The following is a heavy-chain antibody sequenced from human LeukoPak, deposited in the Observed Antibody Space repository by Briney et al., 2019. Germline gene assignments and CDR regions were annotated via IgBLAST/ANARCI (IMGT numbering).Heavy chain of an antibody. CDR1: GGSISSSSYY. CDR3: ARVDDYSNYGYYYGMDV. CDR2: IYYSGST. Sequence: SQTLSLTCAVSGGSISSSSYYWGWIRQPPGKGLEWIGSIYYSGSTYYNPSLKSRVTISVDTSKNQFSLKLSSVTAADTAVYYCARVDDYSNYGYYYGMDVWGQGTTVTVSS. D-gene: IGHD4-11*01. J-gene: IGHJ6*02. V-gene: IGHV4-39*01.